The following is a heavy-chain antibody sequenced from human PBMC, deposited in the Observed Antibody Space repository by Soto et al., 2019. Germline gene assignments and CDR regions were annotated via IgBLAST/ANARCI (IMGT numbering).Heavy chain of an antibody. CDR1: GVSISSYY. D-gene: IGHD3-22*01. V-gene: IGHV4-59*01. CDR3: ARGSSAYYYYPFDY. J-gene: IGHJ4*02. CDR2: IDYSGST. Sequence: SETLSLTCTVSGVSISSYYWSWIRQPPGKRLEWIGYIDYSGSTNYNPSLKSRVTISVDTSKNQFSLKVSSVTAADTAVYYCARGSSAYYYYPFDYWGQGTLVTVSS.